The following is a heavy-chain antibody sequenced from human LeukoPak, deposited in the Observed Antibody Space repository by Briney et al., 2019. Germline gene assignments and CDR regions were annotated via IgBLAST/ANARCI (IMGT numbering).Heavy chain of an antibody. V-gene: IGHV4-30-2*01. CDR3: ARDVAMAGYYFDC. D-gene: IGHD5-18*01. Sequence: SQTLSLTCAVSGGSISSGGYSWSWIRQPPGKGLEWIGEINHSGSTNYNPSLKSRVTISVDTSKNQFSLKLSSVTAADTAVYYCARDVAMAGYYFDCWGQGTLVTVSS. CDR1: GGSISSGGYS. CDR2: INHSGST. J-gene: IGHJ4*02.